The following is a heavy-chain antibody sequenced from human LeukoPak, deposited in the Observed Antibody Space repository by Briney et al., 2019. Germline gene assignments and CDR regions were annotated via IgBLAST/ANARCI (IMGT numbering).Heavy chain of an antibody. Sequence: GRSLRLSCAASGFTFSSYGMHWVRQAPGKGLEWVAVIWYDGSNKYYADSAKGRFTISRDNSKNTLYLQMNSLRAEDTAVYYCARERGYSYGLPRDAFDIWGQGTMVTVSS. V-gene: IGHV3-33*01. CDR3: ARERGYSYGLPRDAFDI. CDR2: IWYDGSNK. D-gene: IGHD5-18*01. J-gene: IGHJ3*02. CDR1: GFTFSSYG.